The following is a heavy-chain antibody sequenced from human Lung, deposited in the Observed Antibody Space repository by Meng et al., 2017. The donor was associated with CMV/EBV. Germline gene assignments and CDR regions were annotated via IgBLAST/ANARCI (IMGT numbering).Heavy chain of an antibody. Sequence: SVXVSCKASVDMFSTYAITWVRQAPGQGLEWMGGLIPILNAPNYAQKFQGRVRITADKSTTTSYMELSSLGSDDTAVYYCARALKEYSSSAIDSWGPGTLVTVSS. V-gene: IGHV1-69*10. CDR1: VDMFSTYA. CDR3: ARALKEYSSSAIDS. J-gene: IGHJ5*01. CDR2: LIPILNAP. D-gene: IGHD6-6*01.